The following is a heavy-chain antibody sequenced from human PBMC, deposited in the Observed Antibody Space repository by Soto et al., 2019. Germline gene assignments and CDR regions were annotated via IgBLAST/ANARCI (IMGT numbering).Heavy chain of an antibody. CDR3: ARHPDILVVVAAFDDAFDI. V-gene: IGHV4-39*01. Sequence: QLQLQESRPGLVKPSETLSLTCTVSGGSISSSSYYWGWIRQPPGKVLEWIGSIYYSGSTYYNPSLKSRVTISVDTSKNQFSLKLSSVTAADTAVYYCARHPDILVVVAAFDDAFDIWGQGTMVTVSS. D-gene: IGHD2-15*01. J-gene: IGHJ3*02. CDR2: IYYSGST. CDR1: GGSISSSSYY.